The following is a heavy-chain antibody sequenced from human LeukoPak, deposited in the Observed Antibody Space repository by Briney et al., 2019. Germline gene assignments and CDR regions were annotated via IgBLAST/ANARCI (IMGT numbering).Heavy chain of an antibody. CDR1: GFTFSSYA. CDR3: AKDRDGYNSYFDY. CDR2: ISGSGGST. Sequence: GGSLRLSCAASGFTFSSYAMSWVRQAPGKGLEWVSAISGSGGSTYYADSVEGRFTISRDNSKNTLYLQMNSLRAEDTAVYYCAKDRDGYNSYFDYWGQGTLVTVSS. D-gene: IGHD5-24*01. V-gene: IGHV3-23*01. J-gene: IGHJ4*02.